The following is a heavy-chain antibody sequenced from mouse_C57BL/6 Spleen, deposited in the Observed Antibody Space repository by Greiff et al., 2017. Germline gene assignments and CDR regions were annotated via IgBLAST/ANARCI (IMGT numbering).Heavy chain of an antibody. V-gene: IGHV1-52*01. CDR2: IDPSDSET. Sequence: VQLQQPGAELVRPGSSVKLSCKASGYTFTSYWMHWVKQRPIQGLEWIGNIDPSDSETHYNQKFKDKATLTVDKSSSKAYMQLSSLTSEDSAVYYCARGGNYEGGYAMDYWGQGTSVTVSS. CDR1: GYTFTSYW. D-gene: IGHD2-1*01. CDR3: ARGGNYEGGYAMDY. J-gene: IGHJ4*01.